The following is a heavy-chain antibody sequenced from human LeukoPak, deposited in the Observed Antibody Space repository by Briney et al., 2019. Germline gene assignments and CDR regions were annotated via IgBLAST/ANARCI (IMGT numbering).Heavy chain of an antibody. J-gene: IGHJ3*02. CDR2: INHSGST. D-gene: IGHD1-26*01. CDR3: AREETGGELLFADAFDI. V-gene: IGHV4-34*01. CDR1: GGSFSGYY. Sequence: KSSETLSLTCAVYGGSFSGYYWSWIRQPPGKGLEWIGEINHSGSTNYNPSLKSRVTISVDTSKNQFSLKLSSVTAADTAVYYCAREETGGELLFADAFDIWGQGTMVTVSS.